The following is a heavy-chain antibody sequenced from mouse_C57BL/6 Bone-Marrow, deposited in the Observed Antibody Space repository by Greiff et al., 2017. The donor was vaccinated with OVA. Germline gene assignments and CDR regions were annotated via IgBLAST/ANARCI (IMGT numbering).Heavy chain of an antibody. J-gene: IGHJ1*03. D-gene: IGHD3-2*02. Sequence: EVQRVESGGGLVQSGRSLRLSCATSGFTFSDFYMEWVRQAPGKGLEWMAASRNKANDYTTEYSASVKGRFIVSRDTSQSILYLQMTALRAEDTAMYYCAGDASGYFDVWGTGTTVTVSS. CDR3: AGDASGYFDV. V-gene: IGHV7-1*01. CDR2: SRNKANDYTT. CDR1: GFTFSDFY.